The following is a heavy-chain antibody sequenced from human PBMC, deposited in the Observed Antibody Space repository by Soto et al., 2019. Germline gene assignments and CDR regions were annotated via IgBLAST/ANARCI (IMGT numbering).Heavy chain of an antibody. J-gene: IGHJ6*02. D-gene: IGHD3-9*01. CDR2: IKQDGSEK. Sequence: GGSLRLSCAASGFTFSSYWMSWVHQAPGKGLEWVANIKQDGSEKYYVDSVKGRFTISRDNAKNSLYLQMNSLRAEDTAVYYCARVGDILTGGRPYYYGMDVWGQGTTVTVSS. CDR1: GFTFSSYW. V-gene: IGHV3-7*01. CDR3: ARVGDILTGGRPYYYGMDV.